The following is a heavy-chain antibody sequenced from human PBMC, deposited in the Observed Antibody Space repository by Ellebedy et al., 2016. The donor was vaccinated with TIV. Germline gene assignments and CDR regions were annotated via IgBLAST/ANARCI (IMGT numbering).Heavy chain of an antibody. J-gene: IGHJ5*02. CDR1: GYTFTNFD. CDR2: MNPKSGDT. Sequence: AASVKVSCKASGYTFTNFDINWVRQASGQGLEWMGWMNPKSGDTVYSQKFQGRVTITRDTSASTTYMELSSLTSEDTAVYYCARELVPTAGMEGFDPWGQGTLVTVSS. CDR3: ARELVPTAGMEGFDP. V-gene: IGHV1-8*01. D-gene: IGHD2-2*01.